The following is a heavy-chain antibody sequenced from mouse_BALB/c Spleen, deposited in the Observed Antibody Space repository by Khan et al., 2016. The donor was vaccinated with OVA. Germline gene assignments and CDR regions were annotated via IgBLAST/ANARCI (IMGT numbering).Heavy chain of an antibody. D-gene: IGHD1-1*01. J-gene: IGHJ2*01. Sequence: VQLQQSGPELVKPGASVKISCKASGYSFTGYFMNWVMQSHGKSLEWIGRINPHIGETFYNQKFKDKATLTVDESSSTAHMELRSLASEDSAVYYCARIYGSDFDYWGQGTTLTVSS. CDR3: ARIYGSDFDY. CDR2: INPHIGET. CDR1: GYSFTGYF. V-gene: IGHV1-20*02.